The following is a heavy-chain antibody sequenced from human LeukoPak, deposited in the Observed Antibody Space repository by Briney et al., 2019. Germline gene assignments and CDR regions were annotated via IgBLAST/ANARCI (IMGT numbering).Heavy chain of an antibody. CDR1: GYTFTSYD. CDR3: ARGSGWNYEYYFDY. D-gene: IGHD1-7*01. V-gene: IGHV1-8*03. Sequence: GASVKVSCKASGYTFTSYDINWVRQATGQGLEWMGWMNPNSGNTGYAQKFQGRVTITRNTSISTAYMELSSLRSEDTAVYYCARGSGWNYEYYFDYWGQGTLVTVSS. CDR2: MNPNSGNT. J-gene: IGHJ4*02.